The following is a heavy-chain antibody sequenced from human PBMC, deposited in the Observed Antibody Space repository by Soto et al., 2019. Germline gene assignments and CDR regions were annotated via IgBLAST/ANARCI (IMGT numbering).Heavy chain of an antibody. CDR3: ARGRLISLYYFDY. CDR1: GVTFNNYD. Sequence: LSCAASGVTFNNYDMPGFLQVTGKGLEWVSTIGTAGDTYYPGSVKGRFTISRENAKNSLYLQMNSLRAEDTAVYYCARGRLISLYYFDYWGQGTLVTVSS. J-gene: IGHJ4*02. D-gene: IGHD2-15*01. V-gene: IGHV3-13*01. CDR2: IGTAGDT.